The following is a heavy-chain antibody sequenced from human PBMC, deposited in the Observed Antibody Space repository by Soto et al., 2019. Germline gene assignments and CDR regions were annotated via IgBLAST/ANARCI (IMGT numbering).Heavy chain of an antibody. J-gene: IGHJ4*02. CDR1: GGSFSGYY. Sequence: PSETLSLTCGVYGGSFSGYYWSWFRQSPGKGLEWLGEINHSGSANYNPSLKSRVTISLDTSKSQFSLKLSFVTAADTAVYYCARDGGSNYDAVDYWGQGTLVTAPQ. V-gene: IGHV4-34*01. CDR3: ARDGGSNYDAVDY. CDR2: INHSGSA. D-gene: IGHD1-26*01.